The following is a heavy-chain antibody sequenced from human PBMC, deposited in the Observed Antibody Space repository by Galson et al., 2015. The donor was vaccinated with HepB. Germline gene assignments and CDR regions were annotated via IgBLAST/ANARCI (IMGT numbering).Heavy chain of an antibody. Sequence: SVKVSCKASGYTFTSYGISWVRQAPGQGLEWMGWISAYNGNTNYAQKLQGRVTMTTDTSTSTAYMELRSLRSDDTAVYYCARRSQPRKRGGRYCSGGSCYSLDAFDIWGQGTMVTVSS. CDR3: ARRSQPRKRGGRYCSGGSCYSLDAFDI. J-gene: IGHJ3*02. CDR2: ISAYNGNT. D-gene: IGHD2-15*01. CDR1: GYTFTSYG. V-gene: IGHV1-18*01.